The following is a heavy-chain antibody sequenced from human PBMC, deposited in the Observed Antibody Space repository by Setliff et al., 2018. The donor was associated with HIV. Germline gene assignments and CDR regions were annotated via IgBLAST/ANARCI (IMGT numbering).Heavy chain of an antibody. CDR1: GGSVSSPSYY. J-gene: IGHJ6*03. CDR2: VYNSGST. D-gene: IGHD2-21*01. Sequence: SETLSLTFAVSGGSVSSPSYYWGWIRQPPGKGLEWIGSVYNSGSTFKNPSLTSRVSISVDTSRNRFSLRLNSVTAADTAVYFCARVGLAYSGDMDVWGKGTTVTASS. CDR3: ARVGLAYSGDMDV. V-gene: IGHV4-39*07.